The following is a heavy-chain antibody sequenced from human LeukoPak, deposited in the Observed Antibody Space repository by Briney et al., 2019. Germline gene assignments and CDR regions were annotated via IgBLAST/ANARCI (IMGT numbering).Heavy chain of an antibody. J-gene: IGHJ4*02. CDR1: GFTFSSYW. D-gene: IGHD3-10*01. CDR3: AKTPYLYFGSGSYQFAY. V-gene: IGHV3-7*01. Sequence: GGSLRLSCAASGFTFSSYWMSWVRQAPGKGLEWVANIKQDGSEKYYVDSVKGRFTISRDNAKNSLYLQMNSLRAEDTAVYYCAKTPYLYFGSGSYQFAYWGQGTLVTVSS. CDR2: IKQDGSEK.